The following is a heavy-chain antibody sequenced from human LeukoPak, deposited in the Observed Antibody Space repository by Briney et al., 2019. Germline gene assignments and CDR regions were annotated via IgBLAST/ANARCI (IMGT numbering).Heavy chain of an antibody. CDR1: GGSISSSRYY. Sequence: SETLSLTCSVSGGSISSSRYYWGWIRQPPGKGLEWIGSIHYGGSTYYNPSLKSRVTISVDTAKNQFSLKLSSVTAADTAVYYCARVTSGTYTAFDYWGRGTLVTVSS. CDR2: IHYGGST. J-gene: IGHJ4*02. CDR3: ARVTSGTYTAFDY. V-gene: IGHV4-39*01. D-gene: IGHD1-26*01.